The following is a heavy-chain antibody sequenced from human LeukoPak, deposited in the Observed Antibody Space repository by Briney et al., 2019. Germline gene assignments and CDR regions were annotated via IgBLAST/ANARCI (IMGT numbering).Heavy chain of an antibody. J-gene: IGHJ3*02. CDR1: GFTFSSYG. D-gene: IGHD6-13*01. CDR2: MWYDGSNK. Sequence: GGSLRLSCAASGFTFSSYGMHWVRQAPGKGLEWVAVMWYDGSNKYYADSVKGRFTISRDNSKNTLYLQMNSLRAEDTAVYYCARGGSSWYDAFDIWGQGTMVTVSS. V-gene: IGHV3-33*01. CDR3: ARGGSSWYDAFDI.